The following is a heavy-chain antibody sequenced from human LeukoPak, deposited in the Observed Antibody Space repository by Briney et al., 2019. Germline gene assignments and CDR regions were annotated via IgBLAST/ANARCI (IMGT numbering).Heavy chain of an antibody. Sequence: SETLSLTCAVYGGSFSGYYWSWIRQPPGKGLEWIGEINHSGSTNYNPSLKSRVTISVDTSKNQFSLKLNSVTAADTAVYYCARVFYCSSTSCPLSFFDYWGQGTLVTVSS. CDR1: GGSFSGYY. D-gene: IGHD2-2*01. CDR2: INHSGST. CDR3: ARVFYCSSTSCPLSFFDY. J-gene: IGHJ4*02. V-gene: IGHV4-34*01.